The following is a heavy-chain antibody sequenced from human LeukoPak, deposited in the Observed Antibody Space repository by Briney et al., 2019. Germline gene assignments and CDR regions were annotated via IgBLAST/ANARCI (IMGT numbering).Heavy chain of an antibody. CDR3: ARDVGPTVALA. Sequence: SQTLTLTCTVSGGSISSGSYYWSWIPQSAGKGLEWIGRIYTSGSTNYNPSLKSRVTISVDTSKNHFSLKLSSVTAADTAVYYCARDVGPTVALAWGQGTLVTVSS. J-gene: IGHJ4*02. V-gene: IGHV4-61*02. CDR2: IYTSGST. CDR1: GGSISSGSYY. D-gene: IGHD4-23*01.